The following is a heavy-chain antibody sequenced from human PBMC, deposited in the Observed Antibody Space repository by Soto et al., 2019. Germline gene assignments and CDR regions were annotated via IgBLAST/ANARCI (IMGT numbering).Heavy chain of an antibody. D-gene: IGHD2-2*01. CDR1: GGSVSSGSYY. Sequence: PSETLSLTCTVSGGSVSSGSYYWSWIRQPPGKGLEWIGYIYYSGSTNYNPSLKSRVTISVDTSKNQFSLKLSSVTAADTAVYYCARDHRGYCSSTSCLNTFDYWGQGTVVTVS. J-gene: IGHJ4*02. V-gene: IGHV4-61*01. CDR3: ARDHRGYCSSTSCLNTFDY. CDR2: IYYSGST.